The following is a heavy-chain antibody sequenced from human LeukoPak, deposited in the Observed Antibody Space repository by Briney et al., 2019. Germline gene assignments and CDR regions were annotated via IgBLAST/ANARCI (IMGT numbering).Heavy chain of an antibody. V-gene: IGHV1-69-2*01. Sequence: ASVKISCKVSGYTFTDYCMHWVQQAPGKGLEWMGLVDPEDGETIYAEKFQGRVTITADTSTDTAYMELSSLRSEDTAVYYCATLVGAHDWFDPWGQGTLVTVSS. J-gene: IGHJ5*02. CDR1: GYTFTDYC. CDR2: VDPEDGET. CDR3: ATLVGAHDWFDP. D-gene: IGHD1-26*01.